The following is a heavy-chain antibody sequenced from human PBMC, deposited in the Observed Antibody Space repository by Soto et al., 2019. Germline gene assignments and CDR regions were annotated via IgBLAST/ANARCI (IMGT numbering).Heavy chain of an antibody. D-gene: IGHD3-10*01. V-gene: IGHV3-23*01. Sequence: GGSLRLSCAASGFTFSSYAMSWVRQAPGKGLEWVSAISGSGGSTYYADSVKGRFTISRDNSKNTLYLQMNSLRAEDTAVYYCAKIPLLGYYYGSGSYFRDYYYGMDVWGQGTTVTVSS. CDR3: AKIPLLGYYYGSGSYFRDYYYGMDV. CDR2: ISGSGGST. J-gene: IGHJ6*02. CDR1: GFTFSSYA.